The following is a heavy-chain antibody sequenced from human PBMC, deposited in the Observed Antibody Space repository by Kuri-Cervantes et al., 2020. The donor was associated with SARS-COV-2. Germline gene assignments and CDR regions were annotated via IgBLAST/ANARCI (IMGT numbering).Heavy chain of an antibody. J-gene: IGHJ4*02. CDR2: IYHSGST. CDR1: GYSISSGYY. Sequence: SETLSLTCTVSGYSISSGYYWGWNRQPPGKGLEWIGSIYHSGSTYYNPSLKSRVTISVDTSKNQFSLKMSSVTAADTAVYYCARDPYPAAYPLSYFDYWGQGTLVTVSS. CDR3: ARDPYPAAYPLSYFDY. D-gene: IGHD6-13*01. V-gene: IGHV4-38-2*02.